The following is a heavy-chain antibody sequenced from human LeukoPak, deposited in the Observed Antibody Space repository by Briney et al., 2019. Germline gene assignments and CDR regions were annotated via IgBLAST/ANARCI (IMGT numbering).Heavy chain of an antibody. V-gene: IGHV4-59*08. Sequence: SETLSLTCTVSGGSVSNYYWSWIRQPPGKGLEWIGYIYYSGSTNYNPSLKSRLTISVDTSKNHFSLKLSSVTAADTAVYYCARTSIFGMVRFDPWGQGTLVTVSS. CDR1: GGSVSNYY. CDR2: IYYSGST. D-gene: IGHD3-3*02. CDR3: ARTSIFGMVRFDP. J-gene: IGHJ5*02.